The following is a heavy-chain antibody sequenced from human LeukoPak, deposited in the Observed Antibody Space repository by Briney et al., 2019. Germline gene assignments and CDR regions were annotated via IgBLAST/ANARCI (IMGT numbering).Heavy chain of an antibody. CDR2: INPNSGGT. J-gene: IGHJ4*02. Sequence: EASVKVSCKASGYTFTGYYMHWVRQAPGRGLEWMGWINPNSGGTNYAQKFQGRVTMTRDTSISTAYMELSRLRSDDTAVYYCARDPVKIAARPPDYWGQGTLVTVSS. V-gene: IGHV1-2*02. CDR3: ARDPVKIAARPPDY. D-gene: IGHD6-6*01. CDR1: GYTFTGYY.